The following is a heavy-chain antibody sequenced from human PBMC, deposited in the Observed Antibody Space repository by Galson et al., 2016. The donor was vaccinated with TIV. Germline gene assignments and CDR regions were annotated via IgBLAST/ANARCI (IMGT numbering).Heavy chain of an antibody. D-gene: IGHD1-26*01. Sequence: LRLSCAASGFTFSNYGIHWVRQAPGKGLEWVSTMWSDGTNEHYADSVKGRFTISRDNSKDTLYLHMHSLRADDTAVYYCARSPPLGSTIYYFDYWVQGTLVTVSS. J-gene: IGHJ4*02. CDR1: GFTFSNYG. CDR3: ARSPPLGSTIYYFDY. V-gene: IGHV3-33*01. CDR2: MWSDGTNE.